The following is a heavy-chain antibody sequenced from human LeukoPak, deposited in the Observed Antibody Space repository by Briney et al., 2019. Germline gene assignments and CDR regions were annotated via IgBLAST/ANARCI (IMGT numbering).Heavy chain of an antibody. Sequence: ASVKVSCKASGYTFTGYFIHWVRQAPGQGLDYMGWINPNTGATGYAQKFQGRVTMTRDTSISTTYLEMSGLTSDDTAVYYCARSSPGAPFDSWGQGTLVIVSS. CDR1: GYTFTGYF. CDR3: ARSSPGAPFDS. V-gene: IGHV1-2*02. J-gene: IGHJ4*02. CDR2: INPNTGAT. D-gene: IGHD6-6*01.